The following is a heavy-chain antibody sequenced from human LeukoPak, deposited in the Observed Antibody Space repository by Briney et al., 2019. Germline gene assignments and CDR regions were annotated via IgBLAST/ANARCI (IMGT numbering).Heavy chain of an antibody. V-gene: IGHV3-11*01. CDR3: ARGLVLRYFDWLPDY. CDR1: GFTFSDYY. Sequence: PGGSLRLSCAASGFTFSDYYMSWIRQAPGKGLEWVSYISSSVITIFSAVSVKGRFTISSDNPKNSLYLQMNRLRADDTAVYYCARGLVLRYFDWLPDYWGQGTLVTVSS. D-gene: IGHD3-9*01. CDR2: ISSSVITI. J-gene: IGHJ4*02.